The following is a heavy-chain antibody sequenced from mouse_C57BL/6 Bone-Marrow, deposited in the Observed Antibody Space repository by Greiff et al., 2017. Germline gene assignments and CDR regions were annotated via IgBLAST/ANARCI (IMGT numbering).Heavy chain of an antibody. J-gene: IGHJ4*01. Sequence: VKLMESGPGLVQPSQSLSITCTASGFSLTSYGVHWVRQPPGKGLEWLGVIWSGGSTAYNAAFISNLSISKENAKSQVFFKMNSRPADDTAIYYCAPYDYDVYAMDYWGQGTSVTVSS. CDR1: GFSLTSYG. CDR2: IWSGGST. D-gene: IGHD2-4*01. V-gene: IGHV2-4*01. CDR3: APYDYDVYAMDY.